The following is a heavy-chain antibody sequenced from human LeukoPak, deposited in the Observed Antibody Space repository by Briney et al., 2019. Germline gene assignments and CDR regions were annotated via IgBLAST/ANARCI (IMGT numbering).Heavy chain of an antibody. CDR2: IKQDGSEK. J-gene: IGHJ4*02. V-gene: IGHV3-7*01. CDR1: GFTSSTCA. D-gene: IGHD2-21*02. Sequence: GGALRLSCSASGFTSSTCAMSWVRQAPGKGLEGVANIKQDGSEKYYVDSVKGRLTISRDNAKNSLYLQMNSLRAEDTAVYYCAREAAYCRGDCYSDYWGQGTLVTVSS. CDR3: AREAAYCRGDCYSDY.